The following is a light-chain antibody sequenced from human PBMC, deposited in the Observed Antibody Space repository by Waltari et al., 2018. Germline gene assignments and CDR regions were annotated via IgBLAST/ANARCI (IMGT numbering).Light chain of an antibody. Sequence: DIVMTQSPDSLTVSLGERATINCKPSLSVFDNSGNNNSLAWSQQKPGQPPNLLISWASARESGVPDRFSGSGSGADFTLTISSLRAEDVAVYYCQQYFSTPFTFGQGTRLDIK. CDR3: QQYFSTPFT. CDR1: LSVFDNSGNNNS. V-gene: IGKV4-1*01. CDR2: WAS. J-gene: IGKJ2*01.